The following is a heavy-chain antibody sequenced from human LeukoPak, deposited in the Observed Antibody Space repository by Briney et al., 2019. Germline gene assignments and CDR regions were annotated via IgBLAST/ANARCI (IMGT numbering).Heavy chain of an antibody. Sequence: GGSLRLSCAASGFTVSSNYMSWVRQAPGKGLEWVAIIYAGGSTDYADSVKGRFTISRDNSKNTLYLQMNSLRTEDTAVYYCATSRGSSFDYWGQGTLVTVSS. CDR3: ATSRGSSFDY. J-gene: IGHJ4*02. D-gene: IGHD1-26*01. CDR1: GFTVSSNY. CDR2: IYAGGST. V-gene: IGHV3-53*01.